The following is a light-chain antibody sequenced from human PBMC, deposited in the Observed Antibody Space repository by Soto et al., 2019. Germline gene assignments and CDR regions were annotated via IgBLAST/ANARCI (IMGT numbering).Light chain of an antibody. V-gene: IGLV1-51*01. CDR1: GSNIGSNS. J-gene: IGLJ2*01. CDR3: GTWESYLSVGV. Sequence: QSVLTQPPSVSAAPGQTVTISCSGSGSNIGSNSVSWYQQVPGTAPKLLLYDNNKRPSGIPDRFSGSKSGTSASLGITGLQTADEADYYCGTWESYLSVGVFGGGTKLTVL. CDR2: DNN.